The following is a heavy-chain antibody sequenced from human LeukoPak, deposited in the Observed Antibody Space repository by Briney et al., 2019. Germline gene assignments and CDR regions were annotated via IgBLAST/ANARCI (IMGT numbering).Heavy chain of an antibody. D-gene: IGHD2-2*01. CDR3: TTLYCSSTSCPWGFDY. CDR1: GFSFSSYT. V-gene: IGHV3-15*01. Sequence: AGGSLRLSCAASGFSFSSYTMSWVRQAPGKGLEWVGRIKSKTDGGTTDYAAPVKGRFTISRDDSKNTLYLQMNSLKTEDTAVYYCTTLYCSSTSCPWGFDYWGQGTLVTVSS. J-gene: IGHJ4*02. CDR2: IKSKTDGGTT.